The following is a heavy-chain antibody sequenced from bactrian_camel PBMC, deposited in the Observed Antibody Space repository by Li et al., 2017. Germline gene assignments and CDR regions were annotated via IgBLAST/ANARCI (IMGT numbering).Heavy chain of an antibody. J-gene: IGHJ4*01. D-gene: IGHD1*01. CDR3: NAYLEVGYSGPWCKDVTDY. CDR1: GDVNSTDC. CDR2: IYNSGST. V-gene: IGHV3S53*01. Sequence: HVQLVESGGGLVPPGGSLRLSCAASGDVNSTDCMGWFRQRPGQGREAVATIYNSGSTRYADSVKGRFTISLDMAKDTIYLQMNSLKPEDTAMYYCNAYLEVGYSGPWCKDVTDYWGQGTQVTVS.